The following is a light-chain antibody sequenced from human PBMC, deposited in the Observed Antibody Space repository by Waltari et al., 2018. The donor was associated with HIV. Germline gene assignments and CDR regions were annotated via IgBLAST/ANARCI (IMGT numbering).Light chain of an antibody. CDR1: ALPKKS. CDR3: YSTDSSGDHRV. V-gene: IGLV3-10*01. Sequence: SYELTQPPSVSVSPGQTARITCSGDALPKKSAYWYQQKSGQAPVVVIYEDSKRPSGIPERFSGSSSGTMATLTIGGAQVEDEADYYCYSTDSSGDHRVFGGGTKLTVL. J-gene: IGLJ2*01. CDR2: EDS.